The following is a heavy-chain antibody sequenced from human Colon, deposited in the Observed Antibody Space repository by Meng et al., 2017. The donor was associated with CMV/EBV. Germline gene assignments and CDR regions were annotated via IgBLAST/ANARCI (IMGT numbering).Heavy chain of an antibody. CDR3: ARDPFIKAFDI. Sequence: GESLKISCAASGFTFSNYWMTWLRQAPGRGLELVAHIKEDGSEKDFVGSVKGRFTISRDNAKNSLYLQMNSLGAEDTAVYYCARDPFIKAFDIWGQGTMVTVSS. CDR2: IKEDGSEK. J-gene: IGHJ3*02. CDR1: GFTFSNYW. V-gene: IGHV3-7*01.